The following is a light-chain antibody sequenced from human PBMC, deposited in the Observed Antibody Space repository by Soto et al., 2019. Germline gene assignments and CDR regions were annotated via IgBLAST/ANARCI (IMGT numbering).Light chain of an antibody. J-gene: IGKJ3*01. V-gene: IGKV1-33*01. CDR2: DAY. Sequence: DIQMTQSPPSLSASVGDRVTITCQASHDIGNSLNWYQHKPGKTPKLVIYDAYNLETGILSTFSGIGFGTDFTFTISILRHEDIATYYCQKSDHLPLFGPGTKVAIK. CDR1: HDIGNS. CDR3: QKSDHLPL.